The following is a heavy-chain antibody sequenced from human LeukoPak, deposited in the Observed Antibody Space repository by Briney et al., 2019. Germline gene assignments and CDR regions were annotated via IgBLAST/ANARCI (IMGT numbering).Heavy chain of an antibody. J-gene: IGHJ4*02. CDR3: TTRSGDFWSGFVN. CDR2: FDPEEANM. Sequence: GASVKLFCNVSGNSLSELSIQWVRQASGKGLECMGGFDPEEANMVYAQNFQGRVTMTEDTSTQTAYMELSGLTSDDTAVYYCTTRSGDFWSGFVNWGQGTLVTVSS. CDR1: GNSLSELS. D-gene: IGHD3-3*01. V-gene: IGHV1-24*01.